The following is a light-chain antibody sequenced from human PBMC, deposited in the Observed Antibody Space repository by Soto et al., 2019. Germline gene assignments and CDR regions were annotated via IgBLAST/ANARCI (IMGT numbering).Light chain of an antibody. J-gene: IGKJ2*01. CDR1: QSVSSN. CDR2: GAS. Sequence: EIVMTQSPATLSVSPGERATLSCRASQSVSSNLAWYQQKPGQAPRLLIYGASTRATGIPARFSGSGSGTEFTLTISSLQSEDFAVYYCQQYTNWPYTFGQGTKLESK. V-gene: IGKV3-15*01. CDR3: QQYTNWPYT.